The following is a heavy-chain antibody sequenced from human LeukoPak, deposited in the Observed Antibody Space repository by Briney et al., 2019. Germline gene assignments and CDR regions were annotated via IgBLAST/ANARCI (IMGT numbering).Heavy chain of an antibody. V-gene: IGHV3-48*01. D-gene: IGHD5-12*01. Sequence: PGGSLRLSCEASGLPFSTYSIIWVRQAPGKGLEWLSYISSNGGTVNYANSVKGRFTISRDNAGSSLCLQMDSLTVEDTAVYFCARLSPYDEGHWGQGTLVTVSP. CDR3: ARLSPYDEGH. J-gene: IGHJ4*01. CDR1: GLPFSTYS. CDR2: ISSNGGTV.